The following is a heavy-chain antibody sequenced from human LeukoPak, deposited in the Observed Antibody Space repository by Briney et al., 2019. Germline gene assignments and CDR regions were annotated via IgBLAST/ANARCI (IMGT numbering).Heavy chain of an antibody. CDR2: INPNSGGT. V-gene: IGHV1-2*02. J-gene: IGHJ4*02. CDR1: GYTFTGYY. CDR3: ARVRDYVWGSYRYQLDY. Sequence: ASVKVSCKASGYTFTGYYMHWVRQAPGQRLEWMGWINPNSGGTNYAQKFQGRVTMTRDTSISTAYMELSRLRSDDTAVYYCARVRDYVWGSYRYQLDYWGQGTLVTVSS. D-gene: IGHD3-16*02.